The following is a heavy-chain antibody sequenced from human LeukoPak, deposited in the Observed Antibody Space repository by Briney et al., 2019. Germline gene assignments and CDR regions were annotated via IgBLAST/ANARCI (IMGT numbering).Heavy chain of an antibody. D-gene: IGHD3-10*01. CDR1: GGSFCSYY. V-gene: IGHV4-34*01. Sequence: PSETLSLTCAVYGGSFCSYYWSWIRQPPGKGLEWIGEINHSGSTNYNPSLKSRVTISVDTSKNQFSLKLSSVTAADTAVYYCARGWAVRGVMVDSWGQGTLVTVSS. CDR3: ARGWAVRGVMVDS. CDR2: INHSGST. J-gene: IGHJ4*02.